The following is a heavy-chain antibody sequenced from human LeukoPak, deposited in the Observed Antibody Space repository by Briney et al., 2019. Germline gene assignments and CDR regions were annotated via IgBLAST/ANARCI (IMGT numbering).Heavy chain of an antibody. D-gene: IGHD3-22*01. CDR3: ARYYDTSDYYDN. Sequence: PSETLSLTCTVSGGSISSITYYWGWIRQPPGKGLEWIGSIYYSGSTYYNPSLKSRVTISVDTSKNQFSLKLSSVTAADTAVYYCARYYDTSDYYDNWGQGTLVTVSS. CDR1: GGSISSITYY. V-gene: IGHV4-39*01. J-gene: IGHJ4*02. CDR2: IYYSGST.